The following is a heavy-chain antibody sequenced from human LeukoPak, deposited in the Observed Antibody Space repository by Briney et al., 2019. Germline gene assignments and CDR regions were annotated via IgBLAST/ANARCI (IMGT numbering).Heavy chain of an antibody. CDR3: ARNLWFGESSDAFDM. CDR2: INPKSGGT. V-gene: IGHV1-2*02. Sequence: GASVKVSCKASGYSFTGHYMHWVRQAPGQGLEWMGWINPKSGGTNYAQKFQGRVIMTRDTSISTAYMDMSSLRSDDTAVYYCARNLWFGESSDAFDMWGQGTMVTVSS. CDR1: GYSFTGHY. D-gene: IGHD3-10*01. J-gene: IGHJ3*02.